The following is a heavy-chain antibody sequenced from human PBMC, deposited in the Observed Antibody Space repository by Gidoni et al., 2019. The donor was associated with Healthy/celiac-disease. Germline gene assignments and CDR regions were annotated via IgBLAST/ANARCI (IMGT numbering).Heavy chain of an antibody. Sequence: EVQLVESGGGLVQPGGSLRLSCAASGFTFSSYWMSWVRQAPGKGLEWVANIKQDGSEKYYVDSVKGRFTISRDNAKNSLYLQMNSLRAEDTAVYYCARDRPYSSGWLTPWGYYYYGMDVWGQGTTVTVSS. V-gene: IGHV3-7*01. J-gene: IGHJ6*02. CDR3: ARDRPYSSGWLTPWGYYYYGMDV. D-gene: IGHD6-19*01. CDR1: GFTFSSYW. CDR2: IKQDGSEK.